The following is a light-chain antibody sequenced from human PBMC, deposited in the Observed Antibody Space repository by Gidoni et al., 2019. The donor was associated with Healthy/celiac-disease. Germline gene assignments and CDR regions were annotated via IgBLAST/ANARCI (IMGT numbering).Light chain of an antibody. CDR2: AAS. CDR3: QQSYSTPPFT. CDR1: QSISSY. Sequence: DIQMTQSPSSLSASVGDRVTITCRASQSISSYLNWYQQKPGKAPKLLIYAASSLQSGAPSRFSGSGSGTDFTLTISSLQPEDFATYYCQQSYSTPPFTFGPXTKVDIK. J-gene: IGKJ3*01. V-gene: IGKV1-39*01.